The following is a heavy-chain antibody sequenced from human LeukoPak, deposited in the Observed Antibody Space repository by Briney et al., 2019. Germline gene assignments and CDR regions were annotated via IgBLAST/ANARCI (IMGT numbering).Heavy chain of an antibody. Sequence: GESLKISCKGSGYSFTSYWIGWVRQMPGKGLEWMGIIYPGDSDTRYSPSFQGQVTISADKSISTAYLQWSSLKASDTAMYYCARPNYYDSSGYYTLHAFDIWGQGTMVTVSS. J-gene: IGHJ3*02. CDR2: IYPGDSDT. D-gene: IGHD3-22*01. V-gene: IGHV5-51*01. CDR3: ARPNYYDSSGYYTLHAFDI. CDR1: GYSFTSYW.